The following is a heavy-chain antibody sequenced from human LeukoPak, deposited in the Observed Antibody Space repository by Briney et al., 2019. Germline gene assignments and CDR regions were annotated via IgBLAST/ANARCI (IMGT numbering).Heavy chain of an antibody. D-gene: IGHD6-13*01. CDR2: INQYGSEK. CDR1: GFTFSSHS. Sequence: PGGSLRLSCAASGFTFSSHSMSWVRQAPGKGLEWVANINQYGSEKYYVDSVKGRFTVSRDNAKNSLYLQMNSLRAEDTAVYYCASHTMYASNLYVAPYFDYWARGTLVTVSS. V-gene: IGHV3-7*01. J-gene: IGHJ4*02. CDR3: ASHTMYASNLYVAPYFDY.